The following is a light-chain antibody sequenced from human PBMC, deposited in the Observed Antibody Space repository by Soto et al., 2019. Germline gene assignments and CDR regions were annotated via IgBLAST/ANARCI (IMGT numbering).Light chain of an antibody. Sequence: DIQMTQSPSSLSASVGDRVTITCRASQSVSRYLNWYQQKPGKAPKLLIYDASSLQSGVTSRFSGSGSGTDLTLTISSLQPEDCATYYCQQTYSIPWTFGQGTQVEIK. CDR3: QQTYSIPWT. V-gene: IGKV1-39*01. CDR2: DAS. CDR1: QSVSRY. J-gene: IGKJ1*01.